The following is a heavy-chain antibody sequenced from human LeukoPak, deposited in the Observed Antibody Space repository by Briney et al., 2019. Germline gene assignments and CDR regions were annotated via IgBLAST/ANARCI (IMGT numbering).Heavy chain of an antibody. CDR1: GGTFSSYA. J-gene: IGHJ3*02. CDR3: AFPTDYGDPGGAFDI. CDR2: IIPIFGTA. Sequence: SVKVSXKASGGTFSSYAISWVRQAPGQGLEWMGGIIPIFGTASYAQKFQGRVTITADESTSTAYMELGGLRSEDTAVYYCAFPTDYGDPGGAFDIWGQGTMVTVSS. D-gene: IGHD4-17*01. V-gene: IGHV1-69*13.